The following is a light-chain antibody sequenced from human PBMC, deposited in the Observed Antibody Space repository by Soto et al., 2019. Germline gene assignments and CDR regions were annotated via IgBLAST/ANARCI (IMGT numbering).Light chain of an antibody. J-gene: IGKJ4*01. V-gene: IGKV3-20*01. CDR2: GVS. Sequence: EIEMTQAPATLSVSPGDVANIYYRASQSVRSDLAWYQHKPGLAPRLLIYGVSTRATGIPDRFIGSGSGTDCTLTISRLEPEDFAVYYCQQYGSSPLTFGGGTKVDI. CDR1: QSVRSD. CDR3: QQYGSSPLT.